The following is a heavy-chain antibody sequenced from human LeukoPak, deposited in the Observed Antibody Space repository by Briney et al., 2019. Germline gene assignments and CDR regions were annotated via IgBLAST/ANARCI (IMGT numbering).Heavy chain of an antibody. Sequence: PSETLSLTCTVSGGSISSGSYYWSWIRQPAGKGLEWIGRIYTSGSTNYNPSLKSRVTISVDTSKNQFSLKLSSVTVAATAVYYCARGPAADGWFDPWGQGTLVTVSS. J-gene: IGHJ5*02. CDR1: GGSISSGSYY. CDR2: IYTSGST. V-gene: IGHV4-61*02. D-gene: IGHD2-2*01. CDR3: ARGPAADGWFDP.